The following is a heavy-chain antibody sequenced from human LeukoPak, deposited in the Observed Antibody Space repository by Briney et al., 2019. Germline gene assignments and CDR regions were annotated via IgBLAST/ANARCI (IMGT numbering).Heavy chain of an antibody. Sequence: PGGSLRLSCAASGFTFSSYSMNWVRQAPGKGLEWVSYISSSSSTIYYADSVKGRFTISRDNAKNSLYLQMNSLRAEDTAVYYCARDVYYYDSSGYYPYYFDYWGQGTLVTVSS. V-gene: IGHV3-48*04. D-gene: IGHD3-22*01. CDR3: ARDVYYYDSSGYYPYYFDY. CDR2: ISSSSSTI. J-gene: IGHJ4*02. CDR1: GFTFSSYS.